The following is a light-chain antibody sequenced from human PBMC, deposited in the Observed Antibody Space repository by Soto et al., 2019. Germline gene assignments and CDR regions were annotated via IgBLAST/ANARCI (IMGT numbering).Light chain of an antibody. CDR3: QDYYSSWT. CDR2: WAS. Sequence: LTQSPATLSLSPGERATISCRASHSVANNYLAWYQQKTGQPPKLLIDWASTPASGVPDRFSGSGSGTDFTLTIRSLQAEDVGIYYCQDYYSSWTFDQGTKVDIK. CDR1: HSVANNY. J-gene: IGKJ1*01. V-gene: IGKV4-1*01.